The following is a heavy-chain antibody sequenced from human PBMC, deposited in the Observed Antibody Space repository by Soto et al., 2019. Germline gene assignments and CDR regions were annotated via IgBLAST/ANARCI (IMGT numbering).Heavy chain of an antibody. Sequence: QVQLFQSGAEVKKPGASVKVSCKTSGYTFTNFGINWVRQAPGQGLEWMGWISTYSTYTNYAQNLQGRVTMTTDTSTTTAYMELRGLRSDDTAIYYCARVPREGDMMTGPDLWGQGTLVTVSS. CDR3: ARVPREGDMMTGPDL. CDR2: ISTYSTYT. CDR1: GYTFTNFG. J-gene: IGHJ5*02. D-gene: IGHD3-9*01. V-gene: IGHV1-18*01.